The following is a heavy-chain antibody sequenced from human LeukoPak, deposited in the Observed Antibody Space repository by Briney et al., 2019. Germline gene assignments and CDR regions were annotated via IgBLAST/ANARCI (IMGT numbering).Heavy chain of an antibody. Sequence: PGGSLRLSCAASGFTFSSHAMTGVREARGNGLGMLSDISGSGGSTYYAEPVKGRFTISRDNSKNTLYLQMNSLRAEDTAVYYCAKRLPTAYDSSGTHAFDIWGQGTMVTVSS. V-gene: IGHV3-23*01. CDR2: ISGSGGST. CDR1: GFTFSSHA. J-gene: IGHJ3*02. CDR3: AKRLPTAYDSSGTHAFDI. D-gene: IGHD3-22*01.